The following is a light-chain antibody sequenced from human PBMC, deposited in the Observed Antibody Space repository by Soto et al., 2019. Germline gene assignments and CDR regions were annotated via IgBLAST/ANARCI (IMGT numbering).Light chain of an antibody. CDR1: QSISSY. CDR3: KQSYSTRTWT. J-gene: IGKJ1*01. V-gene: IGKV1-39*01. CDR2: AAS. Sequence: DIQMTQSPSSLSASVGDRVTITCRASQSISSYLNWYQQKPGKAPKLLIYAASSLQSGVPSRFSGSGSGTDVTLTISSLQPEDFATYYCKQSYSTRTWTFGQGTKVEIK.